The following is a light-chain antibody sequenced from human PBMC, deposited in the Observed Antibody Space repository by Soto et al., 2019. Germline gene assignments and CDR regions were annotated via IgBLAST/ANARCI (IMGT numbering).Light chain of an antibody. J-gene: IGKJ4*01. Sequence: EVEMTPSLATVSIKTGKGVTLSCRASQTISNDLAWYQQKPGQAPRLLIYGASTRATGVPARFSGGGSGTEFTLTISSLQSEDFAFYYCQQNNKWPPVTFAGGTKVDIK. CDR2: GAS. V-gene: IGKV3-15*01. CDR3: QQNNKWPPVT. CDR1: QTISND.